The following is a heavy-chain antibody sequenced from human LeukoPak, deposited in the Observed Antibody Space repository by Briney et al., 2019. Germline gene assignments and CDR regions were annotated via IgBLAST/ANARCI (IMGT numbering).Heavy chain of an antibody. V-gene: IGHV4-59*08. D-gene: IGHD1-26*01. CDR2: IYYSGST. Sequence: MPSETLSLTRTVSGGSISSYYWSWIRQPPGKGLEWIGYIYYSGSTNYNPSLKSRVTISVDTSKNQFSLKLSSVTAADTAVYYCARRSGSHFDYWGQGTLVTVSS. CDR3: ARRSGSHFDY. J-gene: IGHJ4*02. CDR1: GGSISSYY.